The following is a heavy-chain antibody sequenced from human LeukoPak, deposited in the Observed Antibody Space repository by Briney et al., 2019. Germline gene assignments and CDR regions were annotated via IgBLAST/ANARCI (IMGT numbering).Heavy chain of an antibody. CDR3: ARGAYCSIISCLGGHPGYYYYMDV. CDR2: INPNSGGT. V-gene: IGHV1-2*02. Sequence: ASVRLSCKASGYTFTDYYIHWVRQAPGQGLEWMGLINPNSGGTNYAQRFQGRVTMNRDTCISTVYMELSRLNSDDTAVYYCARGAYCSIISCLGGHPGYYYYMDVWGKGTTVTVSS. CDR1: GYTFTDYY. D-gene: IGHD2-2*01. J-gene: IGHJ6*03.